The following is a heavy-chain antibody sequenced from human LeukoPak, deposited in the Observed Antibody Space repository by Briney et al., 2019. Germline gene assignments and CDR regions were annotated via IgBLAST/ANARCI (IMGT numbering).Heavy chain of an antibody. J-gene: IGHJ4*02. CDR2: ISYDGSDK. CDR1: GFTFSSYG. D-gene: IGHD1-26*01. CDR3: AKDRGIVGSTDLFDY. V-gene: IGHV3-30*18. Sequence: GGSLRLSCAASGFTFSSYGMHWVRQAPGKGLEWVAVISYDGSDKYYADSVKGRFTISRDNSKNTLYLQMNSLRAEDTAVYYCAKDRGIVGSTDLFDYWGQGTLVTVSS.